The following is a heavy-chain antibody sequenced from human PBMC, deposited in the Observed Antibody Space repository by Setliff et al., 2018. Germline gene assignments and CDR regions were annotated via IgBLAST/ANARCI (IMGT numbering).Heavy chain of an antibody. Sequence: PSETLSLTCAVYGGSFSGYYWSWIRQPPGKGLEWIGEINHSGSTNYNPSLKSRVTISVDTSKNQFSLKLSSVTAADTAAYYCARGELGNDYWGQGTLVTVSS. D-gene: IGHD7-27*01. J-gene: IGHJ4*02. V-gene: IGHV4-34*01. CDR1: GGSFSGYY. CDR3: ARGELGNDY. CDR2: INHSGST.